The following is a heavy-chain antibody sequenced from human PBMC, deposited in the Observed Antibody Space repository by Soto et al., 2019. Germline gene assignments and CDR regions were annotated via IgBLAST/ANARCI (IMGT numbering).Heavy chain of an antibody. J-gene: IGHJ4*02. CDR2: ISWNSGNI. V-gene: IGHV3-9*01. CDR3: VRSKGGYSYGTPFDY. CDR1: AFTFSNYW. Sequence: PGGSLRLSCAASAFTFSNYWMHWVRQAPGKGLVLVSSISWNSGNIGYADSVKGRFTTSRDNAENSLYLQMNSLRPEDTALYYCVRSKGGYSYGTPFDYWGQGTLVTVSS. D-gene: IGHD5-18*01.